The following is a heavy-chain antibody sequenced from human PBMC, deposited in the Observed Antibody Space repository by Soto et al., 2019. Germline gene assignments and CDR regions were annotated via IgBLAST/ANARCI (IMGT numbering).Heavy chain of an antibody. V-gene: IGHV1-46*01. CDR3: APSSGVYFGIILQGSNWFDS. D-gene: IGHD2-8*01. J-gene: IGHJ5*01. CDR2: INPHGGST. Sequence: GASVKVSCKAPGDTFTSYYLNWVRQAPGQGLEWMGVINPHGGSTKYAQKFQRRVTMTRVTSRRRVYMELGSMRTDDKAIYYCAPSSGVYFGIILQGSNWFDSWGQGTLVTVSS. CDR1: GDTFTSYY.